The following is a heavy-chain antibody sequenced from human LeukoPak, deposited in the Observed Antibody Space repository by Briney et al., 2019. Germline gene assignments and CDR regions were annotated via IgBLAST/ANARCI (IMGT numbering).Heavy chain of an antibody. CDR1: GYTFTGYY. CDR2: INPNSGGT. V-gene: IGHV1-2*02. J-gene: IGHJ4*02. D-gene: IGHD5/OR15-5a*01. Sequence: ASVKVSCKASGYTFTGYYMHWVRQAPGQGFEWMGWINPNSGGTNYAQKFQGRDTMTRDTSISTAYMELNSLRSDDTAVYYCARDSGPLRSPPDYWGQGTLVTVSS. CDR3: ARDSGPLRSPPDY.